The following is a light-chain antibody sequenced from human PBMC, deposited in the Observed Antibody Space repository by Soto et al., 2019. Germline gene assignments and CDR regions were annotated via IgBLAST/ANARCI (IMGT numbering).Light chain of an antibody. Sequence: QSALTQPRSVSGSPGQSVTISCTGTSSDDGGYNHVSWYQQNPGEAPKVMIFDVSKRPSGVPDRISGSKSDNTASLTISGLQAEVEADYYCCSYAGSSAYVVGAGTKVTV. CDR1: SSDDGGYNH. CDR3: CSYAGSSAYV. J-gene: IGLJ1*01. CDR2: DVS. V-gene: IGLV2-11*01.